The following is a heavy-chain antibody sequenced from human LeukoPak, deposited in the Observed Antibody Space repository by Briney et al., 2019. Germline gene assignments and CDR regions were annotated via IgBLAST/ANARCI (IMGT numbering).Heavy chain of an antibody. Sequence: SETLSLTCTVSGGSISSYYWSWIRQPPGKGLEWIGYIYYSGSTNYSPSLKSRVTISVDTSKNQFSLKLSSVTAADTAVYYCARQQQLRYGGAFDIWGQGTMVTVSS. D-gene: IGHD6-13*01. CDR1: GGSISSYY. V-gene: IGHV4-59*01. CDR3: ARQQQLRYGGAFDI. CDR2: IYYSGST. J-gene: IGHJ3*02.